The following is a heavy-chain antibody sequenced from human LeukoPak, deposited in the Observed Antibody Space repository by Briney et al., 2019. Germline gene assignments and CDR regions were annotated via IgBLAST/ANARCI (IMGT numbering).Heavy chain of an antibody. V-gene: IGHV3-30*02. D-gene: IGHD5-24*01. J-gene: IGHJ3*02. CDR2: IRYDGSNE. Sequence: GGSLRLSCAASGFTFSSYSMNWVRQAPGKGLEWVAFIRYDGSNEDYADSVKGRFTISRDNSKNTLYLQMNSLRAEDTAVYYCAKGHHRDGYDAFDIWGQGTMVTVSS. CDR3: AKGHHRDGYDAFDI. CDR1: GFTFSSYS.